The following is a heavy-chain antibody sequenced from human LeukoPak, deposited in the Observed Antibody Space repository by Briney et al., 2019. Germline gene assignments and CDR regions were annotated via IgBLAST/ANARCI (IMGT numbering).Heavy chain of an antibody. J-gene: IGHJ4*02. D-gene: IGHD6-19*01. CDR2: IYYSGST. CDR3: ARRGAVALGY. Sequence: SETLSLTCTVSGGSISSSSYYWGWIRQPPGKGLEWIGSIYYSGSTYYNPSLKSRVTISVDTSKNQFSLKLSSVTAADTAVYYCARRGAVALGYWGQGTLVTVSS. CDR1: GGSISSSSYY. V-gene: IGHV4-39*07.